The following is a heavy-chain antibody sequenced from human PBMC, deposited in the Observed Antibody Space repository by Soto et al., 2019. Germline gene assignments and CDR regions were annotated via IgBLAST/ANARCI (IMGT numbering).Heavy chain of an antibody. CDR2: IYYSGST. CDR3: ARGLRGYRGYENYLGY. D-gene: IGHD5-12*01. CDR1: GGSVSSGGYY. V-gene: IGHV4-61*08. Sequence: PSETLSLTGTVSGGSVSSGGYYWSWIRQPPGKGLEWIGYIYYSGSTNYNPSLKSRVTISVDTSKNQFSLKLSSVTAADTAVYYCARGLRGYRGYENYLGYSARGALVPVSS. J-gene: IGHJ4*02.